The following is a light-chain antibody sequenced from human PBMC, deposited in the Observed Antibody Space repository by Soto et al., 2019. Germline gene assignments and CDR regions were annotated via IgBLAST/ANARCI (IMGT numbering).Light chain of an antibody. V-gene: IGKV1-9*01. CDR1: QGIGFY. J-gene: IGKJ3*01. CDR2: AAS. Sequence: IQLTQSPSSLSASVGDRVTITCRASQGIGFYLAWYQQKPGSAPQLLIYAASTLQSWGPSRFSGSGSGTNFTLTISGLQPEDFATYYCQHVNSYPPFPFGPGTTVDLK. CDR3: QHVNSYPPFP.